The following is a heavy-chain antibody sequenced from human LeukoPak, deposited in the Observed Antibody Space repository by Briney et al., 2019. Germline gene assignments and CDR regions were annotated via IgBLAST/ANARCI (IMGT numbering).Heavy chain of an antibody. D-gene: IGHD6-13*01. CDR1: RFSFSGYA. J-gene: IGHJ4*02. Sequence: GGSLRLSCAASRFSFSGYAMSWVRQAPGKGLEWVSAISGSGSTTYCADSVKGRFTISRDNSKNTLYLQMNSLRAEDTALYYCAKASSWYGAYDYWGQGTLVTVSS. CDR2: ISGSGSTT. V-gene: IGHV3-23*01. CDR3: AKASSWYGAYDY.